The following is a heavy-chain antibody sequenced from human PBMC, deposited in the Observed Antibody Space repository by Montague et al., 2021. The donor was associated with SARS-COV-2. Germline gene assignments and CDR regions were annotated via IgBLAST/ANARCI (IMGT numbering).Heavy chain of an antibody. V-gene: IGHV3-30*09. J-gene: IGHJ6*02. CDR2: ISYDGSNK. D-gene: IGHD3-16*01. CDR1: LFTFSNYA. Sequence: SLRLSCAASLFTFSNYAMHWVRQAPGKGLEWVALISYDGSNKYYADSVKGRFAISRDNSKNTLYLQMNSLRAEDTGLYYCARDWDDITRPEHDGMDFWGQGTTVSVSS. CDR3: ARDWDDITRPEHDGMDF.